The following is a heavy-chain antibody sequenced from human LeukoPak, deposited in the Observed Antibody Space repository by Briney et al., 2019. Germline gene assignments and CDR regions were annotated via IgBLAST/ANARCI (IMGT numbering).Heavy chain of an antibody. CDR3: AKWGDTATAPGYYGMDV. V-gene: IGHV1-69*13. Sequence: GASVKVSCKASGGTFSSYAISWVRQAPGQGLEWMGGIIPIFGTANYAQKFQGRVTITADESTSTAYMELSSLRSEDTAVYYCAKWGDTATAPGYYGMDVWGKGTTVTVSS. J-gene: IGHJ6*04. CDR2: IIPIFGTA. D-gene: IGHD5-18*01. CDR1: GGTFSSYA.